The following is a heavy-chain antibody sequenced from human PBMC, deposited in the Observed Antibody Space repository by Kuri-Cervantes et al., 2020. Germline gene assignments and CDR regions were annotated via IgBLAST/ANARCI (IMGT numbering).Heavy chain of an antibody. CDR2: MNPNSGNT. V-gene: IGHV1-8*01. J-gene: IGHJ5*02. CDR1: GYTFTSYD. Sequence: ASVKVSCKASGYTFTSYDISWVRQATGQGLEWMGWMNPNSGNTGYAQKFQGRVTMTRDTSTSTVYMELSSLRSEDTAVYYCARGGVVVIAFEGWFDPWGQGTLVTVSS. D-gene: IGHD2-21*01. CDR3: ARGGVVVIAFEGWFDP.